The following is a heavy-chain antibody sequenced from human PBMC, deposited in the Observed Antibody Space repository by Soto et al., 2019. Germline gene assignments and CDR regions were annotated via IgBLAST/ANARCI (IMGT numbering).Heavy chain of an antibody. Sequence: QVQLVESGGGVVQPGRSLRLSCVASGFTLTTYGMHWVRQAPGKGLEWVSVISYDGSSKYYAESVKGRFTISRDTSKNTLYLQINSMRPEDAAVYYCARELGTTSSFDYCGQRTVVTVSS. D-gene: IGHD1-1*01. CDR3: ARELGTTSSFDY. CDR1: GFTLTTYG. V-gene: IGHV3-30*03. J-gene: IGHJ4*02. CDR2: ISYDGSSK.